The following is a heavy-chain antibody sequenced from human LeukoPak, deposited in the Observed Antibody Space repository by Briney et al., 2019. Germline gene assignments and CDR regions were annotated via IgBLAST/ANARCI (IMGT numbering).Heavy chain of an antibody. CDR3: ARDRYYDSSGYYSGGYYYGMDV. CDR1: GGSFSGYY. D-gene: IGHD3-22*01. Sequence: PSETLSLTCAVYGGSFSGYYWSWTRQPPGKGLEWIGEINHSGSTNYNPSLKSRVTISVDTSKNQFSLKLSSVTAADTAVYYCARDRYYDSSGYYSGGYYYGMDVWGQGTTVTVSS. CDR2: INHSGST. J-gene: IGHJ6*02. V-gene: IGHV4-34*01.